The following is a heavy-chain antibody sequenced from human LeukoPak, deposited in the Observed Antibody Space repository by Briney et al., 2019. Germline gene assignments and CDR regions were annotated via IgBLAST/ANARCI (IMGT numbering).Heavy chain of an antibody. CDR1: GFTFSDNY. V-gene: IGHV3-11*01. CDR3: ARGGSGSGYDFWSGYYTADY. D-gene: IGHD3-3*01. J-gene: IGHJ4*02. CDR2: ISSSGSTI. Sequence: GGSLRLSCAASGFTFSDNYMSWIRQAPGKGLEGVSYISSSGSTIYYADSVKGRFTISRDNAKNSLYLQMNSLRAEDTAVYYCARGGSGSGYDFWSGYYTADYWGQGTLVTVSS.